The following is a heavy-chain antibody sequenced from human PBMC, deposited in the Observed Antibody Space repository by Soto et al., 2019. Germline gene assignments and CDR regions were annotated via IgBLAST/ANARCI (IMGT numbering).Heavy chain of an antibody. Sequence: ASVKVSCKASGYTFTSYGISWVRQAPGQGHEWMGWISAYNGNTNYAQKLQGRVTMTTDTSTSTAYMELRSLRSDDTAVYYCARDPSSRLARDYYYYYGMDVWGQGTTVTVSS. CDR2: ISAYNGNT. V-gene: IGHV1-18*01. J-gene: IGHJ6*02. D-gene: IGHD6-19*01. CDR3: ARDPSSRLARDYYYYYGMDV. CDR1: GYTFTSYG.